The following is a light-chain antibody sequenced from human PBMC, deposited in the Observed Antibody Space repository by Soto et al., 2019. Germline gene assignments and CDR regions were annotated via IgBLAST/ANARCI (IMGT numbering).Light chain of an antibody. J-gene: IGKJ1*01. CDR3: QQYGSSPRT. V-gene: IGKV3-20*01. CDR1: QTIYSN. Sequence: IVMTQSPATLSVSPGERATLSCRAGQTIYSNVAWYQQRPGQAPRLLIYGASSRATGIPDRFSGSGSGTDFTLTISRLEPEDFAVYYCQQYGSSPRTFGQGTKVEIK. CDR2: GAS.